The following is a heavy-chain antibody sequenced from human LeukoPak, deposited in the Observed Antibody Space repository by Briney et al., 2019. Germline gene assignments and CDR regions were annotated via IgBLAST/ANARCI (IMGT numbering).Heavy chain of an antibody. CDR3: AKASGSYYYGLDV. J-gene: IGHJ6*02. V-gene: IGHV3-23*01. Sequence: GGSLRLSCAASGFTFSNYAMSWVRQAPGKGLEWVSGISGSGGSTYYADSVKGRFTISRDNSKNTLYLQMNSLRGEDTAVYYCAKASGSYYYGLDVWGLGPTVTVSS. CDR2: ISGSGGST. D-gene: IGHD1-26*01. CDR1: GFTFSNYA.